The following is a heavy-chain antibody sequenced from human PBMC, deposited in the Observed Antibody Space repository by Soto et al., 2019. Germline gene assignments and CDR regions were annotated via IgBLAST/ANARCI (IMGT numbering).Heavy chain of an antibody. J-gene: IGHJ4*02. CDR2: ISYDGSNK. Sequence: PGGALRLSCAASGFTFSSGRMHWVRQAPTRGLEWVAVISYDGSNKSYEDSVHSRYTISRDNSKNTLYLQMSSLRAEDTVVYYCAKDSVRELLRPSLGYWGQGTLVTVSS. D-gene: IGHD1-26*01. CDR3: AKDSVRELLRPSLGY. CDR1: GFTFSSGR. V-gene: IGHV3-30*18.